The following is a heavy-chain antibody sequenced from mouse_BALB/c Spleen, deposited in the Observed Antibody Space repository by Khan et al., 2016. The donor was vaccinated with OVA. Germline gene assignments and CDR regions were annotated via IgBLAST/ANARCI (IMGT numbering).Heavy chain of an antibody. CDR2: VNPNTGNT. D-gene: IGHD2-14*01. CDR1: GYSFTNYY. Sequence: VQLQQSGPDLVKPGASVKMSCKASGYSFTNYYVNWVKQSHGKSLECIGRVNPNTGNTNYNQKFKGKAILIVDTSSSTAYMELRGLTSEDSAVYYCARGYDFCAYWGQGTLVTVSA. J-gene: IGHJ3*01. CDR3: ARGYDFCAY. V-gene: IGHV1-26*01.